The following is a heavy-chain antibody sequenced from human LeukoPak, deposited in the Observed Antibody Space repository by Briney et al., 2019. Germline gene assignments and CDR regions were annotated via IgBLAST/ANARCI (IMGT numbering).Heavy chain of an antibody. D-gene: IGHD6-19*01. CDR2: IYTSGST. V-gene: IGHV4-4*07. Sequence: PSETLSLTCTVSGGSISSYYRSWIRQPAGKGLEWIGRIYTSGSTNYNPSLKSRVTMSVDTSKNQFSLKLSSVTAADTAVYYCARVEGQWLANNWFDPWGQGTLVTVSS. J-gene: IGHJ5*02. CDR3: ARVEGQWLANNWFDP. CDR1: GGSISSYY.